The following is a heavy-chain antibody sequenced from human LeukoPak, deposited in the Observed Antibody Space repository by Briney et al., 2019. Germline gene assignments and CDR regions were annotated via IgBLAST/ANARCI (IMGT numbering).Heavy chain of an antibody. CDR1: GFTFSSYA. CDR2: ISGSGGST. CDR3: AKDGPDVLRYFDWSLYYYYGMDV. D-gene: IGHD3-9*01. Sequence: GGSLRLSCAASGFTFSSYAMSWVRQAPGKGLEWVSAISGSGGSTYYADSVKGRFTISRDNPENTLYLQMNSLRAEDTAVYYCAKDGPDVLRYFDWSLYYYYGMDVWGQGTTVTVSS. J-gene: IGHJ6*02. V-gene: IGHV3-23*01.